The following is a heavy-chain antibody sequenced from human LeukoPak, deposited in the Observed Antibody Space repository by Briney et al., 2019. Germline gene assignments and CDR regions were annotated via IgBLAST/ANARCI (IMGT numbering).Heavy chain of an antibody. V-gene: IGHV4-59*01. CDR2: IYYSGST. CDR3: AGFTFFRGVITFDY. CDR1: GGSISSYY. Sequence: SETLSLTCTVSGGSISSYYWSWLRQPPGKGLEWIGYIYYSGSTNYNPSLKSRVTISVDTSKNQFSLKLSSVTAADTAVYSCAGFTFFRGVITFDYWGQGTLVTVSS. D-gene: IGHD3-10*01. J-gene: IGHJ4*02.